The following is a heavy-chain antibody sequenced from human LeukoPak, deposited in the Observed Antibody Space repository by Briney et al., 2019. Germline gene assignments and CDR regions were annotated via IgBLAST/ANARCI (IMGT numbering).Heavy chain of an antibody. CDR2: IYYSGST. J-gene: IGHJ4*02. D-gene: IGHD3-3*01. CDR3: ARAPPSIFGVVTNFDY. V-gene: IGHV4-39*07. Sequence: SETLSLTCTVPGGSISSSSYYWGWIRQPPGKGLEWIGSIYYSGSTYYNPSLKSRVTISVDTSKNQFSLKLSSVTAADTAVYYCARAPPSIFGVVTNFDYWGQGTLVTVSS. CDR1: GGSISSSSYY.